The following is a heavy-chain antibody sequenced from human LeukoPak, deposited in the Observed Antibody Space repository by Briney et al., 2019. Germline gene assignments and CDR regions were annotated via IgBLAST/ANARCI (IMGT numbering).Heavy chain of an antibody. CDR1: GGSISSYY. CDR3: ARTPAIVVPAAIYYYYYYMDV. D-gene: IGHD2-2*01. Sequence: SETLSLTCTVSGGSISSYYWSWIRQPPGKGLEWLGYIYYSGSTNYNPSLKSRVTMSVDTSKNQFSLKLSSVTAADTAVYYCARTPAIVVPAAIYYYYYYMDVWGKGTTVTVSS. CDR2: IYYSGST. J-gene: IGHJ6*03. V-gene: IGHV4-59*12.